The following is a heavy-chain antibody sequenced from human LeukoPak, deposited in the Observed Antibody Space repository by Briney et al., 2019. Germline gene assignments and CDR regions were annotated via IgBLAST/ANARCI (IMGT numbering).Heavy chain of an antibody. CDR3: AKTVHYDFWSGYYKDGLDRNYFDY. CDR1: GYSFTSYW. D-gene: IGHD3-3*01. J-gene: IGHJ4*02. Sequence: GESLKISCKGSGYSFTSYWIGWVRQMPGKGLEWMGIIYPGDSDTTYSPSFQGQVTISADKSISTAYLQWSSLKASDTAMYYCAKTVHYDFWSGYYKDGLDRNYFDYWGQGTLVTVSS. V-gene: IGHV5-51*01. CDR2: IYPGDSDT.